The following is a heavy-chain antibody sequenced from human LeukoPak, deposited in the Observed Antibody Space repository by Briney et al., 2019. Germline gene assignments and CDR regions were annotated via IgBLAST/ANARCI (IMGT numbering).Heavy chain of an antibody. Sequence: SVKVSCKASGGTFSSYAISWVRQAPGQGLEWMGRIIPIFGTANYARKFQGRVTITTDESTSTAYMELSSLRSEDTAVYYCARVSAYCGGDCYGNWGQGTLVTVSS. CDR3: ARVSAYCGGDCYGN. V-gene: IGHV1-69*05. J-gene: IGHJ4*02. CDR1: GGTFSSYA. D-gene: IGHD2-21*02. CDR2: IIPIFGTA.